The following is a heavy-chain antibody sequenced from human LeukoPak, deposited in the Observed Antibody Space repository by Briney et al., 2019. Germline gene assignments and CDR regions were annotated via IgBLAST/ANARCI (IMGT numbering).Heavy chain of an antibody. V-gene: IGHV3-23*01. J-gene: IGHJ4*02. CDR3: ARERDSTEGSYGLLDY. CDR1: GFTFSSYA. D-gene: IGHD5-18*01. CDR2: ISGSGGST. Sequence: PGGSLRLSCAASGFTFSSYAMSWVRQAPGKGLEWVSAISGSGGSTYYADPVKGRFTISRDNSKNTLYLQMNSLRAEDTAVYYCARERDSTEGSYGLLDYWGQGTLVTVSS.